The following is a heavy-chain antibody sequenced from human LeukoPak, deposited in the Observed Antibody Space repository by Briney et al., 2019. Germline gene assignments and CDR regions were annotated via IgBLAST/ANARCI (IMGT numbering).Heavy chain of an antibody. J-gene: IGHJ4*02. CDR2: INSIGIT. CDR3: ARDFTLGGDSYFDY. CDR1: GVFMRNYY. D-gene: IGHD3-16*01. Sequence: KTSETLSLTCTVSGVFMRNYYWSWIRQPAGKGLEWIGHINSIGITKYNPSLKSRVAISVDTSKNQFSLKLSSVTAAETALYYCARDFTLGGDSYFDYWGQGVLVTVSS. V-gene: IGHV4-59*01.